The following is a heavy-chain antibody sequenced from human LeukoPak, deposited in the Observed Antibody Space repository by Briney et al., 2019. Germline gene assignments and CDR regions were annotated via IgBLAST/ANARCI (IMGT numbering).Heavy chain of an antibody. Sequence: SETLSLTCTVSGGSISSGSYYCSWIRQPAGNGLEFLRLFYTSGSNNYNPSLKSRVTISVDTSKNQFSLKLSSVTAADTAVYYCARDFYYYDSSGTGDAFDIWGQGTMVTVSS. CDR2: FYTSGSN. CDR1: GGSISSGSYY. J-gene: IGHJ3*02. D-gene: IGHD3-22*01. CDR3: ARDFYYYDSSGTGDAFDI. V-gene: IGHV4-61*02.